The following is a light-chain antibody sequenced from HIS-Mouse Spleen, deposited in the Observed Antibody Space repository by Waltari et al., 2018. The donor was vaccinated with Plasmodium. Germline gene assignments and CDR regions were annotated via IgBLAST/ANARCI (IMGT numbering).Light chain of an antibody. CDR3: QVWDSSSDHVV. J-gene: IGLJ2*01. V-gene: IGLV3-21*03. CDR2: DDS. Sequence: SYVLTQPPSVSSAPGKPARITCGGNNIGSKSVHWYQQKPGQAPVLVVYDDSERPSGIPERFSGSNSGNTATLTISRVEAGDEADYYCQVWDSSSDHVVFGGGTKLTVL. CDR1: NIGSKS.